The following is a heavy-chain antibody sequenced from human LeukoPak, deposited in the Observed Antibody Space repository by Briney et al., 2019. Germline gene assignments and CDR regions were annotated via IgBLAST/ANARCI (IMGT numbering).Heavy chain of an antibody. CDR1: GFTFSSNY. J-gene: IGHJ5*02. CDR3: ARDRGGDKFDP. V-gene: IGHV3-66*01. D-gene: IGHD3-16*01. CDR2: IYSGGST. Sequence: GGSLRLSCAASGFTFSSNYMSWVRQAPGKGLEWVSVIYSGGSTYYSDSVKGRFTISRDNSKNTLYPQMNSLRAEDTAVYYCARDRGGDKFDPWGQGTLVTVSS.